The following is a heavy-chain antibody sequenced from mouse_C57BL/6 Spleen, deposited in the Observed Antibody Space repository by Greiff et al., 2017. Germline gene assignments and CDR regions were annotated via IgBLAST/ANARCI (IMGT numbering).Heavy chain of an antibody. V-gene: IGHV5-6*02. CDR3: ARRYSNYGGAMDY. Sequence: EVKLVESGGDLVKPGGSLKLSCAASGFTFSSYGMSWVRQTPDKRLEWVATISSGGSYTYYPDSVKGRFTISRDNAKNTLYLQMSSLKSEDTAMYYCARRYSNYGGAMDYWGQGTSVTVSS. CDR1: GFTFSSYG. CDR2: ISSGGSYT. J-gene: IGHJ4*01. D-gene: IGHD2-5*01.